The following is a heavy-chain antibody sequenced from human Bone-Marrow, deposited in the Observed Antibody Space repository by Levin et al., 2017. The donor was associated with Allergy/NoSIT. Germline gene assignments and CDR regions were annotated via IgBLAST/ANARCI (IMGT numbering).Heavy chain of an antibody. CDR2: IWYDGSNK. CDR1: GFTFSSYG. CDR3: ARVPYDFWSGYYFDL. V-gene: IGHV3-33*01. D-gene: IGHD3-3*01. J-gene: IGHJ4*02. Sequence: LGESLKISCVASGFTFSSYGIHWVRQAPGKGLESVAFIWYDGSNKNYADSVKGRFTISRDNSKNTLHLQMDSLRAEDTAVYYCARVPYDFWSGYYFDLWGQGTLVTVSS.